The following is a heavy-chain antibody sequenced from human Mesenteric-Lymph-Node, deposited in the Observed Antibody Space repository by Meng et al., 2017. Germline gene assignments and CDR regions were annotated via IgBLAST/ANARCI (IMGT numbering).Heavy chain of an antibody. CDR3: ARDQEDYVWGSYRYTRYYGMDV. D-gene: IGHD3-16*02. CDR1: GFTFSSYW. Sequence: GGSLRLSCAASGFTFSSYWMSWVRQAPGKGLEWVAVIWYDGSNKYYADSVKGRFTISRDNSKNTLYLQMNSLRAEDTAVYYCARDQEDYVWGSYRYTRYYGMDVWGQGTTVTVSS. CDR2: IWYDGSNK. V-gene: IGHV3-33*08. J-gene: IGHJ6*02.